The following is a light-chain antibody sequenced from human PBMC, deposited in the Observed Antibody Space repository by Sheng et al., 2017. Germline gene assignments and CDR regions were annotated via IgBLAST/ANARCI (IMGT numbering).Light chain of an antibody. Sequence: SYELTQPSSISVSPGQTVRITCSGDVLANRYVRWFQQKPGQVPVMVIYKDNERPSDIPERFSGSSSGTTVTLTISGAQIEDEADYYCYSAADNKGVFGGGTKLTVL. V-gene: IGLV3-27*01. CDR1: VLANRY. CDR2: KDN. CDR3: YSAADNKGV. J-gene: IGLJ3*02.